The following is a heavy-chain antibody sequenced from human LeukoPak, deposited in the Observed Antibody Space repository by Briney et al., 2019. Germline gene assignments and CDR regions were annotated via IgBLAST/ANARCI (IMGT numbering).Heavy chain of an antibody. CDR2: MNPNSGNT. V-gene: IGHV1-8*01. Sequence: ASVKLSFKASGYTFTIYYINWVRHPTAQGLEWMGWMNPNSGNTGYAQKFQGRVTMTRNTSISTAYMELRSLRSEDTAVYYCARGDYYYMDAWGKGTTVTVSS. CDR3: ARGDYYYMDA. J-gene: IGHJ6*03. CDR1: GYTFTIYY.